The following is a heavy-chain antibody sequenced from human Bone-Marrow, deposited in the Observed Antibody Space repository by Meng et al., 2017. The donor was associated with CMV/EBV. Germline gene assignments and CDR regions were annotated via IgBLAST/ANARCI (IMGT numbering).Heavy chain of an antibody. CDR2: IYYSGST. V-gene: IGHV4-39*01. J-gene: IGHJ4*02. Sequence: SETLSLTCTVSGGSISSSSYYWGWIRQPPGKGLEWIGSIYYSGSTYYNPSLKSRVTISVDTSKNQFSLKLSSVTAADTAVYYCADDGDRLFLDWGQGTLVTVSS. D-gene: IGHD4-17*01. CDR1: GGSISSSSYY. CDR3: ADDGDRLFLD.